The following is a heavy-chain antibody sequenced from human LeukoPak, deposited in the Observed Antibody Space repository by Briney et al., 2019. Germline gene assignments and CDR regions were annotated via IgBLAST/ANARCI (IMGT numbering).Heavy chain of an antibody. Sequence: SETLSLTCAVYGGSFSGYYWSWIRQPPGKGLEWIGEINHSGSTSYNPSLKSRVTISVDTSKNQFSLKLSSVTAADTAVYYCARAPGRPAAVFDYWGQGTLVTVSS. CDR2: INHSGST. J-gene: IGHJ4*02. CDR1: GGSFSGYY. V-gene: IGHV4-34*01. CDR3: ARAPGRPAAVFDY. D-gene: IGHD2-2*01.